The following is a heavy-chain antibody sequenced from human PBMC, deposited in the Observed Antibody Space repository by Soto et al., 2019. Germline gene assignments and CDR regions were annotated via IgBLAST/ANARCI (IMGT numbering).Heavy chain of an antibody. CDR1: GFTFSSYS. D-gene: IGHD3-10*01. CDR2: ISSSSSYI. V-gene: IGHV3-21*01. CDR3: ARVIRITMVRGVISYYYGMDV. Sequence: SLRLSCAASGFTFSSYSMNWVRQAPGKGLEWVSSISSSSSYIYYADSVKGRFTISRDNAKNSLYLQMNSLRAEDTAVYYCARVIRITMVRGVISYYYGMDVWGQGTTVTVSS. J-gene: IGHJ6*02.